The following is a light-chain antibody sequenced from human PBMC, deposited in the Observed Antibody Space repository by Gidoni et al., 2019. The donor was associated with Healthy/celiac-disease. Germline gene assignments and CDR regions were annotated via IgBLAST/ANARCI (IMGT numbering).Light chain of an antibody. Sequence: DIHMTQSPSSLSASVGDRVTITGRASQGISNYVAWYQQQPGKVPKLLIYAASTVQSGVPSRFSGSGSGTDFTLTISSLQHEDVATYYCQKYNSAPWTFGQGTKVEIK. CDR3: QKYNSAPWT. CDR1: QGISNY. J-gene: IGKJ1*01. CDR2: AAS. V-gene: IGKV1-27*01.